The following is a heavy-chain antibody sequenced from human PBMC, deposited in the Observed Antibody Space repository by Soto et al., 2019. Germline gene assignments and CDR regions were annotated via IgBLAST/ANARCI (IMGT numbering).Heavy chain of an antibody. V-gene: IGHV3-30*18. Sequence: QVQLVESGGGVVQPGGSLSLSCAASGFIFNNNAMHWVRQAPGKGLEWVAVILYDGRNNYYAEYVKGRLTISRDNYKKTLYLKMNSLRTEDTAVYYCAKDGSRCWSNLASWGQGTLVTVSS. CDR3: AKDGSRCWSNLAS. CDR2: ILYDGRNN. D-gene: IGHD3-22*01. J-gene: IGHJ5*02. CDR1: GFIFNNNA.